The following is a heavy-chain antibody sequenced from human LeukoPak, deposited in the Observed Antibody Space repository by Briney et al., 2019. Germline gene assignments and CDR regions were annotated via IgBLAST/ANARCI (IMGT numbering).Heavy chain of an antibody. CDR3: ARGAAQFLCSDTSCLFDF. CDR1: GGSISSGGYS. Sequence: PSETLSLTCAVSGGSISSGGYSWSWIRQPPGKGLEWIGYIYHSGSTNYNPSLKSRVTISLDTSKNQFSLKLNSVTAADTAVYYCARGAAQFLCSDTSCLFDFWGQGTLVTVSS. CDR2: IYHSGST. J-gene: IGHJ4*02. D-gene: IGHD2-2*01. V-gene: IGHV4-30-2*02.